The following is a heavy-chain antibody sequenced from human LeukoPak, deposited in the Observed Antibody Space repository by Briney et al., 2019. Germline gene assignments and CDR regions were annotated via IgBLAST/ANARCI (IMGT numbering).Heavy chain of an antibody. J-gene: IGHJ6*03. D-gene: IGHD3-16*02. V-gene: IGHV4-38-2*02. CDR2: MYYSASP. CDR1: GYSITSGYY. Sequence: SETLSLTCTVSGYSITSGYYWGWIRQPPEKGLEWIGFMYYSASPYYNPNLKSRVTMSVDTSKNEISLKMNSVTAADSAIYYCVRVVSYPRLYYMDVWGRGTTVTVSS. CDR3: VRVVSYPRLYYMDV.